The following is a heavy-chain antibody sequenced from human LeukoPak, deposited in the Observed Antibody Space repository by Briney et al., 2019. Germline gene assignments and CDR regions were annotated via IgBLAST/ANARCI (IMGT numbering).Heavy chain of an antibody. V-gene: IGHV1-8*03. CDR1: GYTFTSYD. J-gene: IGHJ6*03. CDR2: MNPNCGNT. Sequence: ASVKVSCKASGYTFTSYDINWVRQATGQGLEWMGWMNPNCGNTGYAQRFQGRVTITRNTSISTAYMELSSLRSEDTAVYYCALVRGVSYYYYYYMDVWGKGTTVTVSS. D-gene: IGHD3-10*01. CDR3: ALVRGVSYYYYYYMDV.